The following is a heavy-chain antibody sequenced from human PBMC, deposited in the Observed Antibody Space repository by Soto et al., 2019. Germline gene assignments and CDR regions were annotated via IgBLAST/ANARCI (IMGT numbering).Heavy chain of an antibody. CDR3: ARGGLGYCSGGSCYASDY. CDR1: GGTFSSYA. CDR2: IIPIFGTA. J-gene: IGHJ4*02. Sequence: QVQLVQSGAEVKKPGSSVKVSCKASGGTFSSYAISWVRQAPGQGLEWMGGIIPIFGTANYAQKFQGRVTIAADESTSTDYMELSSLRSEDTAVYYCARGGLGYCSGGSCYASDYWGQGTLVTVSS. D-gene: IGHD2-15*01. V-gene: IGHV1-69*12.